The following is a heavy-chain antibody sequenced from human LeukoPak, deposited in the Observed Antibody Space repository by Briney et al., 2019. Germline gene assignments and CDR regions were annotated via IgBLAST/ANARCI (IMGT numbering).Heavy chain of an antibody. CDR1: GGSISPYY. Sequence: SETLSLTCTVSGGSISPYYWSWIRQPPGKGLEGLGYIYYSGNTDYNPSLKSRVAISVDTSKNQFSLKLSSVTAADTAVYSCARSTGTTMFIDYWGQGTLVTVSS. D-gene: IGHD3-10*02. CDR2: IYYSGNT. V-gene: IGHV4-59*01. CDR3: ARSTGTTMFIDY. J-gene: IGHJ4*02.